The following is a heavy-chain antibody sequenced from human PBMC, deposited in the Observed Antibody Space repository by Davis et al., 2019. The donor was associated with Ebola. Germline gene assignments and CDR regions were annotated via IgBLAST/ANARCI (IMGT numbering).Heavy chain of an antibody. D-gene: IGHD6-6*01. CDR2: INAGNGNT. Sequence: ASVKVSCKASGYTFTSYAMHWVRQAPGQRLEWMGWINAGNGNTKYSQKFQGRVTITRDTSASTAYMELSSLRSEDTAVYYCARARGEQLVRFDYWGQGTLVTVSS. CDR1: GYTFTSYA. J-gene: IGHJ4*02. V-gene: IGHV1-3*01. CDR3: ARARGEQLVRFDY.